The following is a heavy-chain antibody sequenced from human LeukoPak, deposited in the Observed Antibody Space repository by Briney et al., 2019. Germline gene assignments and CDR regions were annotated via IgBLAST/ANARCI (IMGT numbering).Heavy chain of an antibody. V-gene: IGHV3-74*01. J-gene: IGHJ4*02. CDR1: GFTFSNYW. Sequence: GGTLRLSCEASGFTFSNYWMHWVRQPPGKGLMWVSQISTDGSQTFYADSVKGRFTISRDNAKNTLFLQMDSLRPEDTAVYYCVRSLRSADFWGQGTLVTVSS. CDR3: VRSLRSADF. CDR2: ISTDGSQT.